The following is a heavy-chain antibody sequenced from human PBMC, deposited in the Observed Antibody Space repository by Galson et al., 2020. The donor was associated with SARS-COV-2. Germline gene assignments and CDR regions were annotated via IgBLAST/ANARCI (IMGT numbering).Heavy chain of an antibody. CDR1: GFIVSTNY. CDR2: IYSGGST. Sequence: METGGSLRLSCAVSGFIVSTNYMSWVRQAPGQGLEWVSVIYSGGSTSYADSVKGRFTISRDDSKNTLYLQMDSLRAEDTAVYYCATNYDCGGGYSSLYAFDIWGQGTMVTVSS. D-gene: IGHD3-3*01. CDR3: ATNYDCGGGYSSLYAFDI. J-gene: IGHJ3*02. V-gene: IGHV3-53*05.